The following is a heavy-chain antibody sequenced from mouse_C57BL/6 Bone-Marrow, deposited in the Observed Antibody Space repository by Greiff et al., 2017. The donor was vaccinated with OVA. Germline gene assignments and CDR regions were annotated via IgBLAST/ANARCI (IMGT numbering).Heavy chain of an antibody. Sequence: QVQLKQSGAELAKPGASVKLSCKASGYTFTSYWMHWVKQRPGQGLEWIGYINPSSGYTKYNQKFKDKATLTADKSSSTAYMQLSSLTYEDSAVYYCAREGDGYHWYFDVWGTGTTVTVSS. D-gene: IGHD2-3*01. CDR2: INPSSGYT. CDR3: AREGDGYHWYFDV. J-gene: IGHJ1*03. CDR1: GYTFTSYW. V-gene: IGHV1-7*01.